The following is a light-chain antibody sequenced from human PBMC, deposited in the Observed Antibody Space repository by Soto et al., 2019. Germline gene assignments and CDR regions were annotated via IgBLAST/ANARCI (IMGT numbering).Light chain of an antibody. CDR2: AAS. Sequence: EIVLTQSPGTLSVSPGETVTLSCRASESVSSSYLAWYQQKPGQAPRLLIYAASSRATGIPDRFSGSGSGTDFTLNISRLEPEDFAVYYCQHYCSSLWTFGQGTKVEIK. CDR1: ESVSSSY. V-gene: IGKV3-20*01. CDR3: QHYCSSLWT. J-gene: IGKJ1*01.